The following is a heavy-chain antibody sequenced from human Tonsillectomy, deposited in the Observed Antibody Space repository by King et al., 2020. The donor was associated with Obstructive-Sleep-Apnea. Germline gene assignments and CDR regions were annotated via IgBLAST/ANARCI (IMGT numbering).Heavy chain of an antibody. J-gene: IGHJ3*02. V-gene: IGHV1-2*04. CDR2: INPNSGGT. CDR1: GYTFTGYF. D-gene: IGHD1-26*01. CDR3: ARGVVGAPDEAFDI. Sequence: VQLVQSGTEVKKPGASVKVSCKASGYTFTGYFMHWVRQAPGQGLEWMGWINPNSGGTNYAQKFQNWVTMTRDTSISTAYMELSRLRSDDTAVYYCARGVVGAPDEAFDIWGQGTMVTVSS.